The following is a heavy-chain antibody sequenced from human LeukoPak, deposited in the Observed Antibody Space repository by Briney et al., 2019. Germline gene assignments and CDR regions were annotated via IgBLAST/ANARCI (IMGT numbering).Heavy chain of an antibody. CDR3: ARESPPLD. V-gene: IGHV4-34*01. Sequence: PSETLSLTCAVYGGSFSDYYWTWIRQPPGKGLEWIGEINYSGSTNYNPSLKSRVTISVDTSKNQFSLRLSSVTAADTAVYYCARESPPLDWGQGTLVTVSS. CDR1: GGSFSDYY. J-gene: IGHJ4*02. CDR2: INYSGST. D-gene: IGHD6-13*01.